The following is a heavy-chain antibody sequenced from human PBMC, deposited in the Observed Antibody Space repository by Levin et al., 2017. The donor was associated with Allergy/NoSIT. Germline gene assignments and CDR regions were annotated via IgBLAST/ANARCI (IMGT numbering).Heavy chain of an antibody. CDR2: IKQDGTET. CDR3: ARAQAQLEFHRGNAWKREYFDAYCFDV. D-gene: IGHD1-1*01. Sequence: GESLKISCAASEFAFSTFAMNWVRQTPGRGLEWVAFIKQDGTETHYVDSVRGRFAVSRDNARDSLYLQMNNLGADDTAVYYCARAQAQLEFHRGNAWKREYFDAYCFDVWGKGTTVTVSS. V-gene: IGHV3-7*04. J-gene: IGHJ6*03. CDR1: EFAFSTFA.